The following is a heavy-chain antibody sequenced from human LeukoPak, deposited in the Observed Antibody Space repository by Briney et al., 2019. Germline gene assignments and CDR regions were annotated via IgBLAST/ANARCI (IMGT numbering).Heavy chain of an antibody. CDR3: ARDVSDENGSSSRIHLDY. CDR1: GFTFSRYW. Sequence: GGSLRLSCAASGFTFSRYWMTWVRQPPGKGLEWVANIQQEGSEKYYVDSVKGRFTISRDKAKNSLYLQMNSLRAEDTAVYYCARDVSDENGSSSRIHLDYWGRGTLVTVSS. D-gene: IGHD6-6*01. J-gene: IGHJ4*02. V-gene: IGHV3-7*01. CDR2: IQQEGSEK.